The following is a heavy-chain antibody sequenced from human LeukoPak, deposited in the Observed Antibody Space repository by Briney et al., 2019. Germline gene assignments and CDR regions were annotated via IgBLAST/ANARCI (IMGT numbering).Heavy chain of an antibody. Sequence: ASVKVSCKASGYTFTGHYVHWVRQAPGQGLEWMGWINPNSGATTYARKFQGSVTMTRDTSISTAYMELSSLRSDDTAVYYCARGSSSSWYLPDYWGQGTLVTVSS. D-gene: IGHD6-13*01. J-gene: IGHJ4*02. V-gene: IGHV1-2*02. CDR2: INPNSGAT. CDR1: GYTFTGHY. CDR3: ARGSSSSWYLPDY.